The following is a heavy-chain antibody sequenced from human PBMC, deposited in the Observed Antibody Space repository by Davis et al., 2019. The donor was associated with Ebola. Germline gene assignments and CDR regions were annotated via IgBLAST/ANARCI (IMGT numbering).Heavy chain of an antibody. CDR2: ISSGRTTL. CDR3: AKGVGIYVGYYYYYGMDV. D-gene: IGHD3-16*01. Sequence: GESLKISCAASGFTLSGYSMNWVRQAPGKGLEWVSYISSGRTTLKYADSVKGRFTIPRDNAKNTLYLQMNSLRDEDTVVYYCAKGVGIYVGYYYYYGMDVWGQGTTVTVSS. CDR1: GFTLSGYS. J-gene: IGHJ6*02. V-gene: IGHV3-48*02.